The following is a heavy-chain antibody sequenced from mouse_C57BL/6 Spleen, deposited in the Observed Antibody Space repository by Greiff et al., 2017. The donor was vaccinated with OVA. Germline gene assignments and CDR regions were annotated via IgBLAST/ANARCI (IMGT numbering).Heavy chain of an antibody. V-gene: IGHV1-52*01. CDR2: IDPSDSET. J-gene: IGHJ1*03. CDR3: ARDYGSSYDWYFDV. D-gene: IGHD1-1*01. CDR1: GYTFTSYW. Sequence: QVQLQQPGAELVRPGSSVELSCKASGYTFTSYWMHWVKQRPIQGLEWIGNIDPSDSETHYNQKFKDKATLTVDKSSSQAYMQLSSLTSEASAVYYCARDYGSSYDWYFDVWGTGTTVTVSS.